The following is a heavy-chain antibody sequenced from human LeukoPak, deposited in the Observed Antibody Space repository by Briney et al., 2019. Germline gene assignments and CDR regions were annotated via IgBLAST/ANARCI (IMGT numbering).Heavy chain of an antibody. CDR1: GGSISSGDYY. CDR2: IYYSGST. Sequence: SETLSLTCTVSGGSISSGDYYWSWIRQPPGKGLEWIGYIYYSGSTYYNPSLKSRVTISVDTSKDQFSLKLSSVTAADTAVYYCARVFAPLIVVVREDAFDIWGQGTMVTVSS. CDR3: ARVFAPLIVVVREDAFDI. V-gene: IGHV4-30-4*01. J-gene: IGHJ3*02. D-gene: IGHD3-22*01.